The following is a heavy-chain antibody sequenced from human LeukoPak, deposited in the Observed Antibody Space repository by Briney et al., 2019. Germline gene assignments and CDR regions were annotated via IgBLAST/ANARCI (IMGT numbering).Heavy chain of an antibody. J-gene: IGHJ4*02. CDR1: GGSISSSNYY. V-gene: IGHV4-39*01. CDR3: ARLDRYSSGWGDY. D-gene: IGHD6-19*01. CDR2: MYYSGST. Sequence: PSETLSLTCSVSGGSISSSNYYWGWIRQPPGKGLEWIGSMYYSGSTYYNPSLKSRVTISVDTSKTQFSLKLSSVTAADTAVYYCARLDRYSSGWGDYWGQGTLATVSS.